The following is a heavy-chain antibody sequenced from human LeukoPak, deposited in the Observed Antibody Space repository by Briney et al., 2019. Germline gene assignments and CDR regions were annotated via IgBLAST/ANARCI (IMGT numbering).Heavy chain of an antibody. CDR2: IIPILGIA. D-gene: IGHD6-19*01. CDR3: ARDHSGYSSGSSFYYYGMDV. Sequence: SVKGSCKASGGTFSSYAISWVRQAPGQGLEWMGRIIPILGIANYAQKFQGRVTITADKSTSTAYMELSSLRSEDTAVYYCARDHSGYSSGSSFYYYGMDVWGQGTTVTVSS. CDR1: GGTFSSYA. V-gene: IGHV1-69*04. J-gene: IGHJ6*02.